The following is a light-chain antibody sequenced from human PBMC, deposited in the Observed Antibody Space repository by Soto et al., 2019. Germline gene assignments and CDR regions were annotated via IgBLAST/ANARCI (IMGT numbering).Light chain of an antibody. Sequence: EIVLTQSPATLSSFPGDRVTLSCRASQYINTRLAWYQHRPGQAPRLLIYQTSIRAAGIPARFSASGSGTDFTLTSSDVQPEDVALYYCHQRQSWPRTFGQGTKVDI. CDR3: HQRQSWPRT. CDR2: QTS. V-gene: IGKV3-11*01. CDR1: QYINTR. J-gene: IGKJ1*01.